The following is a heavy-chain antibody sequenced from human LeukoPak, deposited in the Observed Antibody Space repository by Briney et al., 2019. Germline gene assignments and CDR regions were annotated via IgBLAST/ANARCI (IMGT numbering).Heavy chain of an antibody. CDR2: ISYDGSDK. V-gene: IGHV3-30*18. CDR1: GFTFSSYG. Sequence: SLRLSCAASGFTFSSYGMHWVRQAPGKGLEWVALISYDGSDKYYADSVKGRFTISRDNSKNTLYLQMNSLRAEDTAVYYCAKDRGLIAYYFDYWGQGTLVTVSS. D-gene: IGHD3-16*01. CDR3: AKDRGLIAYYFDY. J-gene: IGHJ4*02.